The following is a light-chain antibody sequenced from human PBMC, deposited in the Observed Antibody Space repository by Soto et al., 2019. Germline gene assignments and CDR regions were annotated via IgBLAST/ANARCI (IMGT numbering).Light chain of an antibody. CDR2: EVT. J-gene: IGLJ3*02. Sequence: QSALTQPASVSGSPGQSITISCTGSSGGVGHYNYVSWYQQHPGKAPKLIIYEVTNRPSGVSNRFSGSKSGNTASLIISGLQAEDEADYYCTSYTTGRIWVFGGGTKVTVL. CDR3: TSYTTGRIWV. V-gene: IGLV2-14*01. CDR1: SGGVGHYNY.